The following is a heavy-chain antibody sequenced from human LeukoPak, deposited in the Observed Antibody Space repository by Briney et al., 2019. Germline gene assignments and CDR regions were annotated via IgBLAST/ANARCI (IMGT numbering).Heavy chain of an antibody. CDR3: ARMPGPYDY. CDR1: GFTVSSNY. D-gene: IGHD2-2*01. V-gene: IGHV3-53*01. Sequence: GGSLRLSCVASGFTVSSNYMSWVRQAPGKGPEWVSVIYSGGSTYYADSVKGRFTISRDNSKNTLYLQMNSLRAEDTAVYYCARMPGPYDYWGQGTLVTVSS. J-gene: IGHJ4*02. CDR2: IYSGGST.